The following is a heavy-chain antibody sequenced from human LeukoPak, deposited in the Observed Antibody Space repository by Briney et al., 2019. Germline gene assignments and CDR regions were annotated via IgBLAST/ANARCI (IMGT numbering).Heavy chain of an antibody. CDR2: ISGSGGNT. Sequence: PGGSLRLSCAASGFTFSSYAMSWVRQAPGKGLEWVSAISGSGGNTYYADSVKGRFTISRDNSKNTLYLQMNSLRAEDTAVYYCAKAPNRDGYNVLFDYWGQGTLVTVSS. J-gene: IGHJ4*02. CDR3: AKAPNRDGYNVLFDY. D-gene: IGHD5-24*01. CDR1: GFTFSSYA. V-gene: IGHV3-23*01.